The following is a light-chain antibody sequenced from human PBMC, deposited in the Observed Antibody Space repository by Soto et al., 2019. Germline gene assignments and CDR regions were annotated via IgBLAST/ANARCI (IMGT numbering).Light chain of an antibody. CDR1: QSVSSSY. Sequence: EIVLAQSPGTLSLSPGERATLSCRASQSVSSSYLAWYQQKPGQAPRLLIYGASSRATGIPDRFSGSGSGTDFTLTISRLEPEDFAAYYCQPYGSSPPYTFGQGTKLEIK. J-gene: IGKJ2*01. CDR2: GAS. CDR3: QPYGSSPPYT. V-gene: IGKV3-20*01.